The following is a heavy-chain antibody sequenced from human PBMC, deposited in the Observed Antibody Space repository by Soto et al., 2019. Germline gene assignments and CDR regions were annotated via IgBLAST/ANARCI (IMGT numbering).Heavy chain of an antibody. J-gene: IGHJ6*02. Sequence: GASVKVSCKASGYTFTSYAMHWVRQAPGQRLEWMGWINAGNGNTKYSQKFQGRVTITRDTSASTAYMELSSLRSEDTAVYYCARVPGYCSSTSCRSYGMDVWGQGXTVTVSS. D-gene: IGHD2-2*03. V-gene: IGHV1-3*01. CDR2: INAGNGNT. CDR3: ARVPGYCSSTSCRSYGMDV. CDR1: GYTFTSYA.